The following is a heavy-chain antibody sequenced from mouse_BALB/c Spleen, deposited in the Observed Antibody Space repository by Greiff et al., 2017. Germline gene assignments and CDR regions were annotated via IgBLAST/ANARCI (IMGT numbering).Heavy chain of an antibody. V-gene: IGHV5-12-1*01. CDR3: ARQGYRGAMDY. Sequence: EVKLVESGGGLVKPGGSLKLSCAASGFAFSSYDMSWVRQTPEKRLEWVAYISSGGGSTYYPDTVKGRFTISRDNAKNTLYLQMSSLKSEDTAMYYCARQGYRGAMDYWGQGTSVTVSS. D-gene: IGHD2-2*01. J-gene: IGHJ4*01. CDR2: ISSGGGST. CDR1: GFAFSSYD.